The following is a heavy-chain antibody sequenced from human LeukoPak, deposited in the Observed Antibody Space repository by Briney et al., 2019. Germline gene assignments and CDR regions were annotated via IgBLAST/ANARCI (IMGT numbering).Heavy chain of an antibody. CDR2: ISDDGRHN. CDR1: GFTFSTYA. D-gene: IGHD2-8*01. J-gene: IGHJ4*02. V-gene: IGHV3-30*04. Sequence: PGGSLRLSCAASGFTFSTYAMNWVCQAPGKGLEWVAVISDDGRHNYYADSVKGRFTISRDNSKSTLYLQMNSLREDDSAAYFCARVYLERLTAGYFDHWGQGTQVTVSP. CDR3: ARVYLERLTAGYFDH.